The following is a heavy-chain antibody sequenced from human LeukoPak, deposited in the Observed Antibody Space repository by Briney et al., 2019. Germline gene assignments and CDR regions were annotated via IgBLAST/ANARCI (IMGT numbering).Heavy chain of an antibody. J-gene: IGHJ4*02. Sequence: AGGSLRLSCAASGFTFDSYAMNWVRQAPGKGLEWVSAISGSGGSTYYADSVKGRFTISRDNSKNTLYLQMNSLRAEDTAMYYCAKAPRYGGNSFDYWGQGTLVTVSS. CDR3: AKAPRYGGNSFDY. D-gene: IGHD4-23*01. CDR1: GFTFDSYA. CDR2: ISGSGGST. V-gene: IGHV3-23*01.